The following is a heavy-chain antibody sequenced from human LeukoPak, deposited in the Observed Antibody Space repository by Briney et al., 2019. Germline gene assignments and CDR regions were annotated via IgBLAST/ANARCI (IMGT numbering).Heavy chain of an antibody. J-gene: IGHJ4*02. CDR1: GYTFTSYD. D-gene: IGHD6-19*01. CDR2: ISAYNGNT. CDR3: AREAQSSGWYFLDY. V-gene: IGHV1-18*01. Sequence: ASVKVSCKASGYTFTSYDINWVRQAPGQGLEWMGWISAYNGNTNYAQKLQGRVTMATDTSTSTAYMELRSLRSDDTAVYYCAREAQSSGWYFLDYWGQGTLVTVSS.